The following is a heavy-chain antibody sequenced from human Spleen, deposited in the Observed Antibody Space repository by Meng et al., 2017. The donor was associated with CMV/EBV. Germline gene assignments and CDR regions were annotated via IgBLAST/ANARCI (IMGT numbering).Heavy chain of an antibody. J-gene: IGHJ4*02. V-gene: IGHV3-11*04. CDR3: ARSIGSYYYEEGAHDY. CDR2: ISSSGSTI. Sequence: GESLKISCAASGFTFTDYYMSWIRQAPGKGLEWVSYISSSGSTIYYADSVKGRFTISRDNAKNSLYLQMNSLRAEDTAVYYCARSIGSYYYEEGAHDYWGQGTLVTVSS. CDR1: GFTFTDYY. D-gene: IGHD3-22*01.